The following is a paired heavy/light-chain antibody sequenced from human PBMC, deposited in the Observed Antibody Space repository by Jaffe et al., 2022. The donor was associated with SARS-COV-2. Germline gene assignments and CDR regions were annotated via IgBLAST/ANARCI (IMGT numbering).Heavy chain of an antibody. D-gene: IGHD6-19*01. J-gene: IGHJ6*02. CDR3: AKSNSGWYTPPPNGMDV. V-gene: IGHV3-21*01. Sequence: QLVESGGGLVKPGGSLRLSCAASGFTFSSYSMNWVRQAPGKGLEWVSSISTTSTYIYYADSLKGRFTISRDNAKNSLYLQMNNLRAEDTAVYYCAKSNSGWYTPPPNGMDVWGQGTTVTVSS. CDR1: GFTFSSYS. CDR2: ISTTSTYI.
Light chain of an antibody. CDR1: SGDVGGYNY. J-gene: IGLJ2*01. V-gene: IGLV2-8*01. CDR3: SSYAGSKIVV. Sequence: QSALTQPPSASGSPGQSVTISCTGTSGDVGGYNYVSWYQQHPGKAPKLKIYEVSKRPSGVPDRFSGSKSGNTASLTVSGLQAEDEADYYCSSYAGSKIVVFGGGTKLTVL. CDR2: EVS.